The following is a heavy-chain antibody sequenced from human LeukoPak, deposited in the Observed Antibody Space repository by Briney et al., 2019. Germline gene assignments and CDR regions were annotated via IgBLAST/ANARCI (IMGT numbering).Heavy chain of an antibody. J-gene: IGHJ4*02. Sequence: SETLSFTGAVYGGSFSGYYWSWIRHPPGKGLEWIGEINHSRSTNYNPSLKSRVTISVDTSKNQFSLKMSSVTAADTAVYYCARDPTYYDFWSGYYAGGLFDYWGQGTLVTVSS. V-gene: IGHV4-34*01. CDR2: INHSRST. CDR3: ARDPTYYDFWSGYYAGGLFDY. CDR1: GGSFSGYY. D-gene: IGHD3-3*01.